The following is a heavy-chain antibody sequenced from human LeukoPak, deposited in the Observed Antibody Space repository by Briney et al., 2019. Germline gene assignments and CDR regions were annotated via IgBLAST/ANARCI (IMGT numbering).Heavy chain of an antibody. CDR1: GFICSNYA. Sequence: PGGSLRLSCSASGFICSNYAMQWGRQAPGKGVEYVSTISNDGGSTYYADSVKGRFTISRDNSKNTLYVQMSSLRLADTAVYYCVKGAPSYSSSWYGFDYWGQGTLVTVSS. CDR3: VKGAPSYSSSWYGFDY. CDR2: ISNDGGST. V-gene: IGHV3-64*05. J-gene: IGHJ4*02. D-gene: IGHD6-13*01.